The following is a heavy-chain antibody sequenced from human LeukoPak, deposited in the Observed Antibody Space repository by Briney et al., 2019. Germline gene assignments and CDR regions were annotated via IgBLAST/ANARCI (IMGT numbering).Heavy chain of an antibody. CDR1: GGSISSYY. V-gene: IGHV4-59*01. CDR3: ARERNYYYGMDV. Sequence: SETLSLTCTVSGGSISSYYWSWIRQPPGKGLEWIGYIYYSGSTNYNPSLKSRVTVSVDTSKNQFSLKLSSVTAADTAVYYCARERNYYYGMDVWGQGTTVTVSS. J-gene: IGHJ6*02. CDR2: IYYSGST.